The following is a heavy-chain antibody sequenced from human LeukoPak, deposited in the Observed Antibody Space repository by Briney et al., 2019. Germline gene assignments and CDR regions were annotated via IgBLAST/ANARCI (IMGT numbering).Heavy chain of an antibody. CDR3: ARDRNYYDSSGYWVFDY. Sequence: SGGSLRLSCAASGFTFSSYWMSWVRQAPGKGLEWVANIKQDGSEKYYVDSVKGRFTISGDNANNSLYLQMNSLRAEDTAVYYCARDRNYYDSSGYWVFDYWGQGTLVTVSS. CDR1: GFTFSSYW. CDR2: IKQDGSEK. V-gene: IGHV3-7*01. D-gene: IGHD3-22*01. J-gene: IGHJ4*02.